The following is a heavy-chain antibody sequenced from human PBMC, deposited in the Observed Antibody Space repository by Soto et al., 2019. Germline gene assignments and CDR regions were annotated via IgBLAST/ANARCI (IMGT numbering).Heavy chain of an antibody. V-gene: IGHV3-13*05. J-gene: IGHJ6*02. CDR2: ISAAGDP. Sequence: EVQLVESGGGLVQPGGSLRLSCEASGFTFRNYDMTWVRQGTAKGLEWVQGISAAGDPDYADSVEGRFTISRENAQNAFFLQMNSLRVGYTAVYYCARTDRVFYGLDVWGQGTTVIVSS. CDR3: ARTDRVFYGLDV. CDR1: GFTFRNYD.